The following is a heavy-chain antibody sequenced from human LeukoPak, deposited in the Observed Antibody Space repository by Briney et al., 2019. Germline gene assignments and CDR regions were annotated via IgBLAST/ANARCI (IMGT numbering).Heavy chain of an antibody. J-gene: IGHJ1*01. V-gene: IGHV3-64*01. CDR3: ARIPEY. CDR1: GFDFSTYP. D-gene: IGHD2-2*01. Sequence: PGGSLRLSCAASGFDFSTYPMHWVRLTPGKGLEFVSAISKSGDDTSYGNDVKGRFTISRDNIKNTVDLEMGSLRVDDTGIYYCARIPEYWGQGTVVTVSS. CDR2: ISKSGDDT.